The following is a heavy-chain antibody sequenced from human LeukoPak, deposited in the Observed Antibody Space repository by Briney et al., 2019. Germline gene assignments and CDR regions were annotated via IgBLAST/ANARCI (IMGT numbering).Heavy chain of an antibody. J-gene: IGHJ3*02. Sequence: GGSLRLSCAASGFTFSSYGMHWVRQAPGKGLEWVAFIRYDGSNKYYADSVKGRFTISRDNSKNTLYLQMNSLRAEDTAVYYCARVGWSYGDYSDAFDIWGQGTMVTVSS. CDR1: GFTFSSYG. CDR2: IRYDGSNK. CDR3: ARVGWSYGDYSDAFDI. D-gene: IGHD4-17*01. V-gene: IGHV3-30*02.